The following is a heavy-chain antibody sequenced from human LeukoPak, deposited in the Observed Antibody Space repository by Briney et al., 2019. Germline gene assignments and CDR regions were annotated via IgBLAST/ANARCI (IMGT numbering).Heavy chain of an antibody. V-gene: IGHV3-33*01. J-gene: IGHJ6*02. Sequence: GGSLRLSCAASGFTFSSYGMHWVRQAPGKGLEWVAVIWYDGSNKYYADSVKGRFTISRDNSKNTLYLQMNSLRAEDTAVYYCARADSSSWSVMDVWGQGTTVTVSS. CDR3: ARADSSSWSVMDV. D-gene: IGHD6-13*01. CDR2: IWYDGSNK. CDR1: GFTFSSYG.